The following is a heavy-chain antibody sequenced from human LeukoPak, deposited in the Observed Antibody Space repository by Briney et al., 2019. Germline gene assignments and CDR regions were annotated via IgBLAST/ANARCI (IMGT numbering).Heavy chain of an antibody. CDR3: AEDSSGYYYFDY. D-gene: IGHD3-22*01. V-gene: IGHV1-46*01. CDR2: INPSGGST. CDR1: GYTFTSYY. J-gene: IGHJ4*02. Sequence: ASVKVSCKASGYTFTSYYTHWVRQAPGQGLEWMGIINPSGGSTSHAQKFQGRVTMTRDTSTSTVYMELSSLRSEDTAVYYCAEDSSGYYYFDYWGQGTLVTVSS.